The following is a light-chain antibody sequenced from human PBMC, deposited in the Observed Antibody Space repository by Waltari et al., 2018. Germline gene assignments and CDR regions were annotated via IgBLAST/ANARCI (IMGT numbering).Light chain of an antibody. J-gene: IGLJ3*02. V-gene: IGLV2-23*01. Sequence: QSALTQPASVSGSPGQSITISCPGTSSDVGTYNLVSWYQHHPDKAPKLIIYEGNKPPLGVFYRLPGSKSGNTASLTISGLQAEDEADYYCCSFAAGSILVFGGGTKLTVL. CDR1: SSDVGTYNL. CDR2: EGN. CDR3: CSFAAGSILV.